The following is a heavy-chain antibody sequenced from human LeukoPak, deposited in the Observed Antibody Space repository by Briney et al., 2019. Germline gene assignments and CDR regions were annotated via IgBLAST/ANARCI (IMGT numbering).Heavy chain of an antibody. V-gene: IGHV1-18*01. CDR2: INAYNGNT. CDR3: ARTTNSYYYYYYIDV. D-gene: IGHD1-26*01. CDR1: GYTFTSSG. J-gene: IGHJ6*03. Sequence: ASVKVSCKASGYTFTSSGISWVRQAPGQGLEWMGWINAYNGNTDYAQKLQGRVTMTTDTSTSTAYMVLRSLRSDDTAVYYCARTTNSYYYYYYIDVWGKGTTVTVSS.